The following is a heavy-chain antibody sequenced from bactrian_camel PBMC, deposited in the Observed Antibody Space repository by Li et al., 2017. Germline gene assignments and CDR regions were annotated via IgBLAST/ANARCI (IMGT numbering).Heavy chain of an antibody. D-gene: IGHD6*01. CDR3: ATRIGPWCGSWSIGQYTN. CDR2: IDSYGKT. V-gene: IGHV3S53*01. CDR1: GDTYSFNC. Sequence: VQLVESGGGSVELGGSLRLSCAASGDTYSFNCMGWFRQVPGKEREGVAGIDSYGKTRAADSVKGRFTISKDNAKNTLDLQMNNLKPEDTGMYCCATRIGPWCGSWSIGQYTNWGQGTQVTVS. J-gene: IGHJ4*01.